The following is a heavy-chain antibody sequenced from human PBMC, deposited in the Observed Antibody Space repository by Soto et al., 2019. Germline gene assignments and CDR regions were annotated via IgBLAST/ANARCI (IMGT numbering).Heavy chain of an antibody. D-gene: IGHD1-26*01. V-gene: IGHV3-48*03. J-gene: IGHJ4*02. CDR1: GFTFSSYE. CDR2: ISSSGSTI. Sequence: VQLVESGGGLVQPGGSLRLSCAASGFTFSSYEMNWVRQAPGKGLEWVSYISSSGSTIYYADSVKGRFTISRDNAKNSLYLQMNSLRAEDTAVYYCARESIVGATTDYWGQGTLVTVSS. CDR3: ARESIVGATTDY.